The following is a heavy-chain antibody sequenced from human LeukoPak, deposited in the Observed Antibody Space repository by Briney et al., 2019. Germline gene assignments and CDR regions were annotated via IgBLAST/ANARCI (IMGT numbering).Heavy chain of an antibody. V-gene: IGHV1-69*04. CDR2: IIPILGIA. J-gene: IGHJ4*02. CDR1: GGTFSSYA. CDR3: ATADGSSWHLDY. D-gene: IGHD6-13*01. Sequence: SVKVSCKASGGTFSSYAISWVRQAPGQGLEWMGRIIPILGIANYAQKFQGRVTITADKSTSTAYMELSSLRSEDTAVYYCATADGSSWHLDYWGQGTLVTVSS.